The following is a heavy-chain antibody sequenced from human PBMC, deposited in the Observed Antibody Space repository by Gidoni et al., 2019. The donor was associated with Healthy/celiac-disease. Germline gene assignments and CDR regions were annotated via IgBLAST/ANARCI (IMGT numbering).Heavy chain of an antibody. J-gene: IGHJ2*01. D-gene: IGHD3-9*01. Sequence: QVQLQESGPGLVKPSQTLSLTCTVSAGSISSGDYYWSWIRQPPGKGLEWIGYIDYSGSTYYNPYIKSRVTISVDTSKNQFYLKLSSVTAAVTAGYYCARRQWDDWLLSYGYFDLWGRGTLVTVSS. CDR3: ARRQWDDWLLSYGYFDL. V-gene: IGHV4-30-4*01. CDR2: IDYSGST. CDR1: AGSISSGDYY.